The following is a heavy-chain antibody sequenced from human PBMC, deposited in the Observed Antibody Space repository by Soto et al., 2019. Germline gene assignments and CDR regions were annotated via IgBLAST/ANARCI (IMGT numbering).Heavy chain of an antibody. J-gene: IGHJ3*02. CDR1: GFTFSDYY. CDR3: ARWASAAFDI. CDR2: ITTSGSST. Sequence: QVHLVESGGGLVKPGGSLRLFCAASGFTFSDYYMTWIRQAPGKGLEWVSSITTSGSSTNYADSVKGRFTISRDNAKNSLYLQMSSLXAXXXXXXYCARWASAAFDIWGQGTMVTVSS. V-gene: IGHV3-11*06.